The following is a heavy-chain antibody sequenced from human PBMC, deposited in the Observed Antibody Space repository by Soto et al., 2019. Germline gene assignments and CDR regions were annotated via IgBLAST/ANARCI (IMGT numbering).Heavy chain of an antibody. V-gene: IGHV4-30-4*01. CDR3: ARAPMITFGGVIDPGDY. Sequence: QVQLQESGPGLVKPSQTLSLTCTVSGGSISSGDYYWSWIRQPPGKGLEWIGYIYYSGSTYYNPSLEWRVTISVDTSKNQFSLKLSSVTAADTAVYYCARAPMITFGGVIDPGDYWGQGNLVTVSS. CDR1: GGSISSGDYY. CDR2: IYYSGST. D-gene: IGHD3-16*02. J-gene: IGHJ4*02.